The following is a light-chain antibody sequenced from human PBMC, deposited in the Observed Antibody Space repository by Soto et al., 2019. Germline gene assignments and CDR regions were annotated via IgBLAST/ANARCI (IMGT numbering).Light chain of an antibody. V-gene: IGLV2-11*01. CDR2: DVT. CDR1: SNGYNF. Sequence: QSALTQPRSVSGSPGPSVTISCTGVSNGYNFVSWYQQHPGKAPKVLIYDVTKRPSGVPDRFSGTKSGNTASLTISGLQAEDEADYCCCSYVGRYTVVFGIGTKVTVL. J-gene: IGLJ1*01. CDR3: CSYVGRYTVV.